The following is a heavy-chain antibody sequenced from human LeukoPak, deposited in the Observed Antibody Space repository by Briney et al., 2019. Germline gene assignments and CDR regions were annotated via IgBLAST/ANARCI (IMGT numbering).Heavy chain of an antibody. CDR1: GYTFTGYY. Sequence: GASVKVSCTASGYTFTGYYMHWVRQAPGQGLEWMGWINPNSGGTNYAQKFQGRVTMTRDTSISTAYMELSRLRSDDTAVYYCARGEFSGIRLYYFDYWGQGTLVTVSS. J-gene: IGHJ4*02. CDR3: ARGEFSGIRLYYFDY. D-gene: IGHD1-14*01. CDR2: INPNSGGT. V-gene: IGHV1-2*02.